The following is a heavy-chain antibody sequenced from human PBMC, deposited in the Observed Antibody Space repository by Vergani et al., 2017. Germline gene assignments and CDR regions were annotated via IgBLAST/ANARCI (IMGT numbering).Heavy chain of an antibody. J-gene: IGHJ6*04. CDR2: IKQDGSEK. Sequence: EVRLLESGGGLAQPGGSLRLSCAASGFAFSNYAMTWVRQAPGKGLEWVANIKQDGSEKYYVDSVKGRFTISRDNAKNSLYLQMKSLRAEDTAVYYCARDLGDVWGKGTTVTVSS. CDR1: GFAFSNYA. CDR3: ARDLGDV. V-gene: IGHV3-7*01.